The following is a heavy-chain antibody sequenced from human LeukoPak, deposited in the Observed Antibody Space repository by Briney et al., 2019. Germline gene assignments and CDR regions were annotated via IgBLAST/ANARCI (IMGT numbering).Heavy chain of an antibody. CDR3: AGLDYGEQFDY. V-gene: IGHV4-30-4*07. CDR1: GGSISSGSYS. CDR2: IYYSGST. D-gene: IGHD4-17*01. J-gene: IGHJ4*02. Sequence: KSSETLSLTCAVSGGSISSGSYSWSWIRQPPGKGLEWIGYIYYSGSTYYNPSLKSRVTISVDTSKNQFSLKLNSVTAADTAVYYCAGLDYGEQFDYWGQGTLVTVSS.